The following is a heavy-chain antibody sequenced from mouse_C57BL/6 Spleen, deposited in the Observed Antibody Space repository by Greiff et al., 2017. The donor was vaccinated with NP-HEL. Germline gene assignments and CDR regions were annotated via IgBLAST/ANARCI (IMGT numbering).Heavy chain of an antibody. J-gene: IGHJ4*01. CDR2: ISSGGDYI. CDR1: GFTFSSYA. V-gene: IGHV5-9-1*02. CDR3: TRDSPYYGYAMDY. D-gene: IGHD2-10*01. Sequence: EVQWVESGEGLVKPGGSLKLSCAASGFTFSSYAMSWVRQTPEKRLEWVAYISSGGDYIYYADTVKGRFTISRDNARNTLYLQMSSLKSEDTAMYYCTRDSPYYGYAMDYWGQGTSVTVSS.